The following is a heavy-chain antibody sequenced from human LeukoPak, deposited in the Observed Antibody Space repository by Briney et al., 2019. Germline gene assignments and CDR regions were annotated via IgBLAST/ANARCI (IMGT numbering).Heavy chain of an antibody. CDR2: IWYDGSNK. J-gene: IGHJ4*02. CDR1: GFTFSSYV. Sequence: GGSLRLSCAASGFTFSSYVMHWVRQAPGKGLEWVTVIWYDGSNKYYADSVKGRFTISRDNSKNTMYLQMNSLRAEDTAVYYCAKEQYSSGWYNFDYWGQGTLVTVSS. D-gene: IGHD6-19*01. V-gene: IGHV3-33*06. CDR3: AKEQYSSGWYNFDY.